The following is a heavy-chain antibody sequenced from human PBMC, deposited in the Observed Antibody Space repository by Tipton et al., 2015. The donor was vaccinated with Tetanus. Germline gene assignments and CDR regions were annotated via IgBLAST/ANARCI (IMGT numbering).Heavy chain of an antibody. Sequence: LRLSCAASGFTFSSYTMSWIRQPPGKGLEWIAYILHSGSTNYSPSLKSRVAISMDTSKNQISLKLSSVTAADTAVYYCARRSYCSSSRCFDAFDLWGQGTMVTVSS. J-gene: IGHJ3*01. CDR1: GFTFSSYT. CDR3: ARRSYCSSSRCFDAFDL. V-gene: IGHV4-59*01. CDR2: ILHSGST. D-gene: IGHD2-2*01.